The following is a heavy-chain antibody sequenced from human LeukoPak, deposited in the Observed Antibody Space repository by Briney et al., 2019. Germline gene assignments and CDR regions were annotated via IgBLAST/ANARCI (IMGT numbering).Heavy chain of an antibody. D-gene: IGHD6-19*01. V-gene: IGHV1-2*02. CDR3: ARGVAATGYYYYYGMDV. J-gene: IGHJ6*02. CDR1: GYTFTGYY. Sequence: ASVKVSCKASGYTFTGYYMHWVRQAPGQGLEWMGWINPNSGGTNYAQKFQGRVTMIRDTSISTAYMELSRLRSDDTAVYYCARGVAATGYYYYYGMDVWGQGTTVTVSS. CDR2: INPNSGGT.